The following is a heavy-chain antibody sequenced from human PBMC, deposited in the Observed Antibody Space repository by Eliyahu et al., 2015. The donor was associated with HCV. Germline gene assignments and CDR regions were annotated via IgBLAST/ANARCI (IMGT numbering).Heavy chain of an antibody. D-gene: IGHD6-13*01. J-gene: IGHJ4*02. V-gene: IGHV1-18*01. CDR3: ARDRGSSWLTRPIDY. Sequence: WIXAYNGNTNXAQKLQGRGTMTTDTSTSTAYMELRSLRSDDTAVYYCARDRGSSWLTRPIDYWGQGTLATVSS. CDR2: IXAYNGNT.